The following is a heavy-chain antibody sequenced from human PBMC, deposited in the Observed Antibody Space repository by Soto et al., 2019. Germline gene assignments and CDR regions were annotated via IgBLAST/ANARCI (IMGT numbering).Heavy chain of an antibody. V-gene: IGHV3-64*01. D-gene: IGHD6-6*01. Sequence: EVQLVESGGGLAQPGGSLRLSCAASGFTFSSDAMDWVRQAPGKGLEYVSGISSNGIGTYYASSVKGRFTNSRDNSRDTVYLQMDSLRPEDMAVYYCARRARADYYYMDVWGKGTTVTVS. CDR1: GFTFSSDA. CDR2: ISSNGIGT. CDR3: ARRARADYYYMDV. J-gene: IGHJ6*03.